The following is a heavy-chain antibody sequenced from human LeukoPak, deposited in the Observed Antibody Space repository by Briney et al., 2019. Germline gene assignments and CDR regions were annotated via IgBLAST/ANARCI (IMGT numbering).Heavy chain of an antibody. J-gene: IGHJ4*02. V-gene: IGHV1-2*02. CDR3: AVLTGPYGY. CDR1: GYTFTGYY. Sequence: GASVKVSCKASGYTFTGYYMHWVRQAPGQGLEWMGWINPNSGGTNYAQKFQERVTITRDMSTSTAYMELSSLRSEDTAVYYCAVLTGPYGYWGQGTLVTVSS. CDR2: INPNSGGT. D-gene: IGHD3-9*01.